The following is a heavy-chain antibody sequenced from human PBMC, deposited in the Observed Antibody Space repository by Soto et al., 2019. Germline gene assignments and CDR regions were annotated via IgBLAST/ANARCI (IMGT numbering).Heavy chain of an antibody. CDR1: GFTFSSYA. V-gene: IGHV3-23*01. J-gene: IGHJ6*02. Sequence: GSLRLSCAASGFTFSSYAMNWVRQAPGKGLEWVSAISGSGGSSYADSVKGRFTVSRDNSKNTLYLQMNSLRAEDTAVYYCANDYYGMDVWGQGTTVTVSS. CDR3: ANDYYGMDV. CDR2: ISGSGGS.